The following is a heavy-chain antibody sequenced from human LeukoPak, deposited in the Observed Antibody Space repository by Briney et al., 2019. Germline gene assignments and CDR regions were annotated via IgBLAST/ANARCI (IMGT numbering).Heavy chain of an antibody. CDR3: ARGRSYYRELFDY. D-gene: IGHD1-26*01. CDR1: GFTFSSYW. J-gene: IGHJ4*02. Sequence: GGSLRLSCAASGFTFSSYWMYWVRQVPGKGLVWVSRINSDGSSTSYADSVKGRFTISRDNAKNTLYLQMNSLRAEDTAVYYCARGRSYYRELFDYWGQGTLVTVSS. V-gene: IGHV3-74*01. CDR2: INSDGSST.